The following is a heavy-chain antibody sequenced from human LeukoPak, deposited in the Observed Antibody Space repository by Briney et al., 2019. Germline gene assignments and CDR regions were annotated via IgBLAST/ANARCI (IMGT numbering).Heavy chain of an antibody. CDR1: GFTFSTYA. CDR3: AKASIGGSGSYYKLVYYGMDV. D-gene: IGHD3-10*01. J-gene: IGHJ6*02. Sequence: AGGSLRLSCAASGFTFSTYAMTWVRQAPGKGLEGVSVISGSGSNTYYADSVKGRFTISRDNSKNTLYLQMNSLRAEDTAVYYCAKASIGGSGSYYKLVYYGMDVWGQGTTVTVSS. V-gene: IGHV3-23*01. CDR2: ISGSGSNT.